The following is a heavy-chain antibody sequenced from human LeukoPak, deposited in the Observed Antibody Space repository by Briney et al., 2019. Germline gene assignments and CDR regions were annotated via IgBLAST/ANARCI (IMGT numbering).Heavy chain of an antibody. Sequence: PSGTLSLTCAVSGGSISSSNWRSWVRQPPGKGLEWIGEIYHSGSTNYNPSLKSRVTISVDKSKNQFSLKLSSVTAADTAVYYCARKRTPDTVTTPFDYWGQGTLVTVSS. J-gene: IGHJ4*02. V-gene: IGHV4-4*02. CDR1: GGSISSSNW. CDR3: ARKRTPDTVTTPFDY. CDR2: IYHSGST. D-gene: IGHD4-17*01.